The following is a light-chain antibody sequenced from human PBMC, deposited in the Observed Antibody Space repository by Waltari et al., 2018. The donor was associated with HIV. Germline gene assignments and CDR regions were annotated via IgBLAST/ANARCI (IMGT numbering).Light chain of an antibody. CDR2: RNN. Sequence: SVLTQPPSASGTPGQRVTISCSGSTSNLGSNDVFWYQHLPGAAPTLLIHRNNQRPSGVPDRFSGSTSGTSASLAISGLRSEDEADYYCVAWDDSLRGVVFGGGTKVAAL. CDR1: TSNLGSND. V-gene: IGLV1-47*01. J-gene: IGLJ2*01. CDR3: VAWDDSLRGVV.